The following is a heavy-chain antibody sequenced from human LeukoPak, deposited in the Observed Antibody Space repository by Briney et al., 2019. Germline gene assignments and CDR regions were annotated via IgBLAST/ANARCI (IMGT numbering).Heavy chain of an antibody. V-gene: IGHV1-46*01. CDR3: ARARGSGSYYGHDYYYYHYMDV. CDR2: SNPSGGST. D-gene: IGHD3-10*01. CDR1: GYTFTSYG. J-gene: IGHJ6*03. Sequence: ASVKVSCKASGYTFTSYGISWVRQAPGQGPEWMGVSNPSGGSTTNAQKFQGRVTMTRDTSTSTVYMELSSLRSEDTAIYYCARARGSGSYYGHDYYYYHYMDVWGKGTLVTVSS.